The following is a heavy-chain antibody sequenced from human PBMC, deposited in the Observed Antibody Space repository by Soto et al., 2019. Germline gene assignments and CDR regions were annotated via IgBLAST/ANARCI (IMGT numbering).Heavy chain of an antibody. J-gene: IGHJ6*02. CDR1: GYTFTSYY. V-gene: IGHV1-46*01. CDR2: INPSGGHT. CDR3: ARGPLRGFGELLPYYYDMDV. Sequence: ASVKVSCKASGYTFTSYYLQWVRQAPGQGLEWMGIINPSGGHTSYAQKFHGRVTMISDTSTSTVYMELSSLRSEDTAVYYCARGPLRGFGELLPYYYDMDVWGQGTTVTVSS. D-gene: IGHD3-10*01.